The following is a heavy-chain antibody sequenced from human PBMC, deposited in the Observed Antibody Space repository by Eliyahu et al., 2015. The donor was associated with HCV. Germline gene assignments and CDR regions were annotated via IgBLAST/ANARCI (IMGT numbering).Heavy chain of an antibody. CDR2: TSGDGKTT. Sequence: EVQLLEPGGGLVQPGESLRLSCVGSGFTFNNYAMSWVRQAPGKGLEGVSTTSGDGKTTFYADSVRGRFAVSRDNSRGTLYIQLNSLRGDDTAVYYCARAGGDTVVTRYFVLWGRGTLVTVSS. CDR3: ARAGGDTVVTRYFVL. V-gene: IGHV3-23*01. CDR1: GFTFNNYA. J-gene: IGHJ2*01. D-gene: IGHD4-23*01.